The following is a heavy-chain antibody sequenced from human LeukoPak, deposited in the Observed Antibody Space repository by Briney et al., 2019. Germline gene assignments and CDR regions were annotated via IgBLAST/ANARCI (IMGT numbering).Heavy chain of an antibody. CDR3: AKDGDDILTGGGWDY. CDR1: GFTFSSYG. CDR2: IRYDGSNK. D-gene: IGHD3-9*01. V-gene: IGHV3-30*02. J-gene: IGHJ4*02. Sequence: SGGSLRLSCAASGFTFSSYGMHWVRQAPGKGLEWVAFIRYDGSNKYYADSVKGRFTISRDNSKNTLYLQMNSLRAEDTAVYYCAKDGDDILTGGGWDYWGQGTLVTVSS.